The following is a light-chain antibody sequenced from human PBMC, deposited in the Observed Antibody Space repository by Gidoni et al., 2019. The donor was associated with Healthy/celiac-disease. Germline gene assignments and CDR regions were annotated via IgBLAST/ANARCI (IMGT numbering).Light chain of an antibody. CDR1: QGISNY. CDR3: QQYDNIPRYT. Sequence: DFHITHSPSSLSASVGDRVTITCLASQGISNYLNWYQQKPGKAPKLLIYDASNLETGVPSRFSGSGSGTDFTLTISSLQPEDIATYYCQQYDNIPRYTFGQGTKLEIK. V-gene: IGKV1-33*01. J-gene: IGKJ2*01. CDR2: DAS.